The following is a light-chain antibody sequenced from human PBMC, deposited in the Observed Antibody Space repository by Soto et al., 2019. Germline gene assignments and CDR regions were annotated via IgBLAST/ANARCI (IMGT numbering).Light chain of an antibody. Sequence: QSVLTQPPSVSGAPGQRVTISCTGGSSNIGAGYDVHWYQQLPGTAPKLLIYGISNRPSGVPDRFSGSKSGTSASLAITGLQAEDEADYYCQSYDNSLSVYVFGTGTKLTVL. J-gene: IGLJ1*01. CDR1: SSNIGAGYD. CDR2: GIS. V-gene: IGLV1-40*01. CDR3: QSYDNSLSVYV.